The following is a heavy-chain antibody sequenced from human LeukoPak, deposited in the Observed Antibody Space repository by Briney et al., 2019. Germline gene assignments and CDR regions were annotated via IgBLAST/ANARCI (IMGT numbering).Heavy chain of an antibody. J-gene: IGHJ4*02. D-gene: IGHD3-22*01. CDR3: ASNIRSYDRSGY. Sequence: GGSLRLSRAASGFTFSNSWMSWVRQAPGKGLEWVANIKQDGSEKYYVDSVKGRFTISRDNAKNSLYLQMNSLRAEDTAVYYCASNIRSYDRSGYWGQGTLVTVSS. CDR1: GFTFSNSW. V-gene: IGHV3-7*01. CDR2: IKQDGSEK.